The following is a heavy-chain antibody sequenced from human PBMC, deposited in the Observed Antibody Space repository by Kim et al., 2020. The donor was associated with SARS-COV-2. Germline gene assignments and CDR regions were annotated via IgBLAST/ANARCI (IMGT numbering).Heavy chain of an antibody. CDR1: GFTFDDYA. CDR3: AKINDLTRFFTGPFDY. V-gene: IGHV3-9*01. D-gene: IGHD3-9*01. Sequence: GGSLRLSCAASGFTFDDYAMHWVRQAPGKGLEWVSGISWNSGSIGYADSVKGRFTISRDNAKNSLYLQMNSLRAEDTALYYCAKINDLTRFFTGPFDYWGQGTLVTVSS. CDR2: ISWNSGSI. J-gene: IGHJ4*02.